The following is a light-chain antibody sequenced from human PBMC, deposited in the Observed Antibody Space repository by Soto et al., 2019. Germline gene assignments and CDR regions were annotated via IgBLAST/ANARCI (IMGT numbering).Light chain of an antibody. Sequence: DIQMTQSPSTLSASVGDRVTITCRASQSISNWLAWYQQKPGKALKFLVYKASTLESGVPSRFSGSGSGTEFTLTISSLQPDDFANYYCQQYNSWYTFGQGTKLEIK. CDR1: QSISNW. CDR2: KAS. CDR3: QQYNSWYT. V-gene: IGKV1-5*03. J-gene: IGKJ2*01.